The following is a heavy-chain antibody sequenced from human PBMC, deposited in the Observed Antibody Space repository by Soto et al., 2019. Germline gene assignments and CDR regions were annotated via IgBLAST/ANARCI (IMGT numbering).Heavy chain of an antibody. Sequence: ASVKVSCKASGYTFTSYGISWVRQAPGQGLEWMGWISAYNGNTNYAQKLQGRVTMTTDTSTSTAYMELRSLRSDDTAVYYCARFWAQQQLAHYYYYMDVWGKGTTVTVSS. J-gene: IGHJ6*03. V-gene: IGHV1-18*01. CDR3: ARFWAQQQLAHYYYYMDV. CDR1: GYTFTSYG. CDR2: ISAYNGNT. D-gene: IGHD6-13*01.